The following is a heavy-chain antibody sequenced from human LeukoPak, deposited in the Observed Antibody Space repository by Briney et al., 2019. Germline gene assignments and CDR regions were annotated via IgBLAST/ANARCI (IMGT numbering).Heavy chain of an antibody. V-gene: IGHV3-15*01. J-gene: IGHJ4*02. CDR2: IKSKTDGGTT. Sequence: PGGSLRLSCAASGFTCSNAWMSWVRQAPGKGLEWVGRIKSKTDGGTTDYAAPVKGRFTISRDDSKNTLYLQMNSLKTEYTAVYYCTTESYSSVFPFDYWGQGTLVTVSS. CDR1: GFTCSNAW. D-gene: IGHD6-19*01. CDR3: TTESYSSVFPFDY.